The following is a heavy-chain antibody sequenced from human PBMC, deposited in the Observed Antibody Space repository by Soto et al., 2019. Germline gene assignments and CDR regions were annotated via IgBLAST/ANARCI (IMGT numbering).Heavy chain of an antibody. V-gene: IGHV3-23*04. D-gene: IGHD6-19*01. J-gene: IGHJ4*02. CDR3: AKDLAAYSSGWYANDY. CDR2: ISSSGDFT. CDR1: GFTFSSYA. Sequence: VQLVESGGGVVQPGRSLRLSCAASGFTFSSYALSWVRQAPGKGLEWVSAISSSGDFTYYADSVKGRFTISRDNSKNTLYLQMNSLRAEDTAVYYCAKDLAAYSSGWYANDYWGQGTLVTVSS.